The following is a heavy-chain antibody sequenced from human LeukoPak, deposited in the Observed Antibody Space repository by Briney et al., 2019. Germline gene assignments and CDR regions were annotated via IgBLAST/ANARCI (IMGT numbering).Heavy chain of an antibody. D-gene: IGHD3-9*01. CDR3: AREERYFDWTWGFDY. J-gene: IGHJ4*02. CDR1: GCTFSSYA. CDR2: IIPILGIA. Sequence: ASVKVSCKASGCTFSSYAISWVRQAPGQGVEWMGRIIPILGIANYAQKFQGRVTITADKSTSTAYMELSSLRSEDTAVYYCAREERYFDWTWGFDYWGQGTLVTVSS. V-gene: IGHV1-69*04.